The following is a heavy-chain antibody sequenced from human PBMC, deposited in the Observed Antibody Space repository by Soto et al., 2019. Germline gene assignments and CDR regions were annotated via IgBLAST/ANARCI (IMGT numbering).Heavy chain of an antibody. J-gene: IGHJ3*02. CDR2: ISGSGGST. Sequence: EVQLLESGGGLVQPGGSLRLSCAASGFTFSSYAMSWVRQAPGKGLEWVSAISGSGGSTYYADSVKGRFTISRDNSKNTLYLQMNSLRAEDTAVYYCAKVLTGTTPDNDAFDIWGQGTMVTVSS. CDR3: AKVLTGTTPDNDAFDI. D-gene: IGHD1-20*01. V-gene: IGHV3-23*01. CDR1: GFTFSSYA.